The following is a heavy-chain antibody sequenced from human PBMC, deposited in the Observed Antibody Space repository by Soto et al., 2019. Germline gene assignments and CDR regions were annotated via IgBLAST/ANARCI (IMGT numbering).Heavy chain of an antibody. CDR1: GGSISSYY. Sequence: SETLSLTCTVSGGSISSYYWSWIRQSPGKGLEWIGYMYYSGSTNYNPSLKSRVTISIDTSRNQFSLKLSSVTVADTAVYYCARGTFGVVKDWGQGTLVTV. V-gene: IGHV4-59*01. CDR2: MYYSGST. D-gene: IGHD3-3*01. J-gene: IGHJ4*02. CDR3: ARGTFGVVKD.